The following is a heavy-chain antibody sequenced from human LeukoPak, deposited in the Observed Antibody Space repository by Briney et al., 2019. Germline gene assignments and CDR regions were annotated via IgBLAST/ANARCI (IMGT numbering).Heavy chain of an antibody. D-gene: IGHD4-17*01. CDR1: GGSISSYY. J-gene: IGHJ6*02. Sequence: SETLSLTCTVSGGSISSYYWSWIRPPPGKGLEWIGYVYYSGSTNYNPSLKSRVTISVDTSKNQFSLKLSSVTAADTAVYYCARVSSTTVTTNAYYYYGMDVWGQGTTVTVSS. V-gene: IGHV4-59*01. CDR3: ARVSSTTVTTNAYYYYGMDV. CDR2: VYYSGST.